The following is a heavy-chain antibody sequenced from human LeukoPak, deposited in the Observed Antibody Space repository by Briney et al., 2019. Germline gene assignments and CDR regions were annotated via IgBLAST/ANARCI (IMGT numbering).Heavy chain of an antibody. V-gene: IGHV4-59*01. CDR1: GGSISSYY. D-gene: IGHD1-26*01. CDR2: IYYSGST. Sequence: SETLSLTCTVSGGSISSYYWSWIRQPPGKGLEWIGYIYYSGSTNYNPSLKSRVTISVDTSKNQFSLKLSSVTAADTAVYYCARDGSGCYPEYFQHWGQGTLVTVSS. CDR3: ARDGSGCYPEYFQH. J-gene: IGHJ1*01.